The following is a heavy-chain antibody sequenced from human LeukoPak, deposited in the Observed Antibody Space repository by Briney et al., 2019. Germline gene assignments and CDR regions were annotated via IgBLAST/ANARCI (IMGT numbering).Heavy chain of an antibody. J-gene: IGHJ5*02. CDR2: IYYSGST. CDR3: ARHEYSGSYYGLSWFDP. CDR1: GGSISSSGYY. D-gene: IGHD1-26*01. Sequence: KPSETLSLTCTVSGGSISSSGYYWGWIRQPPGKGLEWIASIYYSGSTYYNPSLKSRVTISVDTSKNQLSPKLSSLTAADTAVYYCARHEYSGSYYGLSWFDPWGQGTLVTVSS. V-gene: IGHV4-39*01.